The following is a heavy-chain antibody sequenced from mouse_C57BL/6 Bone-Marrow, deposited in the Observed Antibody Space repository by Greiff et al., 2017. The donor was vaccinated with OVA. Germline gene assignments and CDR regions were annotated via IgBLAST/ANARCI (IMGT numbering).Heavy chain of an antibody. CDR2: ISSGGSYT. CDR3: ARPSYDYDGAWFAY. V-gene: IGHV5-6*01. D-gene: IGHD2-4*01. CDR1: GFTFSSYG. J-gene: IGHJ3*01. Sequence: EVQLVESGGDLVKPGGSLKLSCAASGFTFSSYGMSWVRQTPDKRLEWVATISSGGSYTYYPDSVKGRFTISRDNAKNTLYLQMSSLKSEDTAMYYCARPSYDYDGAWFAYWGQGTLVTVSA.